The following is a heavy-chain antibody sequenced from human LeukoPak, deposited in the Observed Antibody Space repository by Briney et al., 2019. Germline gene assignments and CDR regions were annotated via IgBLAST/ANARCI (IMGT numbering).Heavy chain of an antibody. J-gene: IGHJ4*02. Sequence: GGSLRLPCAASGFTFSSYAMSWVRQAPGKGLEWVSAISGSGGSTYYADSVKGRFIISRDNSKNTLYLQMNSLRAEDTAVYYCAKVSELLWFGELFPPDYWGQGTLVTVSS. D-gene: IGHD3-10*01. CDR1: GFTFSSYA. CDR3: AKVSELLWFGELFPPDY. V-gene: IGHV3-23*01. CDR2: ISGSGGST.